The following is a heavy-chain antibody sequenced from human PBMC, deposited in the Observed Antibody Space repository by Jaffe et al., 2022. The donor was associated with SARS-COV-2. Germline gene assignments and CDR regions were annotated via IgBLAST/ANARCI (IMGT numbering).Heavy chain of an antibody. J-gene: IGHJ4*02. CDR2: MNPKSGKT. CDR3: VRVVGSIDY. V-gene: IGHV1-8*01. CDR1: GYTFTNYD. Sequence: QVQLVQSGAEVKKPGASVKVSCKASGYTFTNYDINWVRQATGQGLEWMGWMNPKSGKTGCAQRFQGRVTMTSNTDTSTAYMELSSLRSEDTAVYYCVRVVGSIDYWGQGTLVTVSS. D-gene: IGHD1-26*01.